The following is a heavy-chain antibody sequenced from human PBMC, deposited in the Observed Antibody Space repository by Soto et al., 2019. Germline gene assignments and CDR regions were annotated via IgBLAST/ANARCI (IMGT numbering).Heavy chain of an antibody. D-gene: IGHD2-21*02. CDR2: INAGNGNT. V-gene: IGHV1-3*05. Sequence: QVQLVQSGAEEKKPGASVKVSCKASGYTFTSYAMHWVRQAPGQRLQWMGWINAGNGNTKYSQKFQGRVPIARVTASSTAYMELSSLRPEATALYYRARSIVQVTPPDYWGQGTLATVAS. J-gene: IGHJ4*02. CDR1: GYTFTSYA. CDR3: ARSIVQVTPPDY.